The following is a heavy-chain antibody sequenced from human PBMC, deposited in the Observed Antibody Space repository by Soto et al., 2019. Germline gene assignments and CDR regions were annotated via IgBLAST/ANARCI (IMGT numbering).Heavy chain of an antibody. CDR1: GFTFSNDW. CDR2: VKSKTHGGTT. V-gene: IGHV3-15*07. Sequence: WGSLRLSCAASGFTFSNDWINWVRQAPGKGLEWVGRVKSKTHGGTTDYAAPVKGRFTISRDDSKNTLYLQMISLKTEDTAVYYCTTASGITIFGVVQMPYYYYYYMDVWGKGTTVTVSS. CDR3: TTASGITIFGVVQMPYYYYYYMDV. J-gene: IGHJ6*03. D-gene: IGHD3-3*01.